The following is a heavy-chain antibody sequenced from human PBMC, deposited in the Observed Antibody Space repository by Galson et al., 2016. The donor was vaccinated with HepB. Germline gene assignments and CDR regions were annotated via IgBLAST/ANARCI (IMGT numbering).Heavy chain of an antibody. CDR3: ARAVAGSVATSY. CDR1: GYTFTSYD. D-gene: IGHD6-19*01. J-gene: IGHJ4*02. Sequence: SVKVSCKASGYTFTSYDINWVRQATGQGLEWMGWMNPNSGNTGYAQSFQGRVTMTRNTSISTAYMELSSLRSEDTAVYYCARAVAGSVATSYWGQGTLVTVSS. V-gene: IGHV1-8*01. CDR2: MNPNSGNT.